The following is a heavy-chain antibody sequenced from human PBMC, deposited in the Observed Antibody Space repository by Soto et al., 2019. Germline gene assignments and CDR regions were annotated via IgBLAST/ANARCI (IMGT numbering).Heavy chain of an antibody. CDR3: AKGRGGSGSRTPRVDF. D-gene: IGHD3-10*01. V-gene: IGHV3-23*01. Sequence: EVQLLESGGGLVQPGGSLRLSCAASGFTFNNYAMTWVRQAPGKGLEWVSAISGGGDTTSYADSVKGRFTVSRDGSKNTLYLQMSSLTAEDTALYYWAKGRGGSGSRTPRVDFWGQGTLVTVSS. J-gene: IGHJ4*02. CDR1: GFTFNNYA. CDR2: ISGGGDTT.